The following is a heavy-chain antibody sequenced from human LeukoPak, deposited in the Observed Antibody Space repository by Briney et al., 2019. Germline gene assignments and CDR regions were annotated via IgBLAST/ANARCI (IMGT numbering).Heavy chain of an antibody. CDR2: IYYSGST. J-gene: IGHJ6*03. D-gene: IGHD6-13*01. Sequence: SETLSLTCAVSGGSIRSYYWSWIRQPPGKGLEWIGYIYYSGSTNYNPSLKSRVTISVDTSKNQFSLKVSSVTAADTAVYYCARSAVAGFKYHYYYYMDVWGKGTTVTVSS. CDR1: GGSIRSYY. CDR3: ARSAVAGFKYHYYYYMDV. V-gene: IGHV4-59*01.